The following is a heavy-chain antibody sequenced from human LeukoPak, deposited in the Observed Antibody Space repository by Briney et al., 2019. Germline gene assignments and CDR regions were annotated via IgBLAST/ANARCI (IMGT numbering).Heavy chain of an antibody. CDR3: ARQSGITMIVVVIHDAFDI. Sequence: SSETLSLTCAVYGGSFSGYYWSWIRQPPGKGLEWIGEINHSGSINYNPSLKSRVTISVDTSKNQFSLKLSSVTAADTAVYYCARQSGITMIVVVIHDAFDIWGQGTMVTVSS. CDR1: GGSFSGYY. V-gene: IGHV4-34*01. D-gene: IGHD3-22*01. CDR2: INHSGSI. J-gene: IGHJ3*02.